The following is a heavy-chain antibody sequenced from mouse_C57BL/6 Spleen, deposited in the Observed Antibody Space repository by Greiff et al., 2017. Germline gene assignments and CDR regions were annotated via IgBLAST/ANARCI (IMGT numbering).Heavy chain of an antibody. J-gene: IGHJ2*01. Sequence: VQLQQSGAELVKPGASVKISCKASGYAFSSYWMNWVKQRPGKGLEWIGQIYPGDGDTNYNGKFKGKATLTADKSSSTAYMQLSSLTSEDSAVYFCARWGDYDGLNYFDYWGQGTTLTVSS. CDR2: IYPGDGDT. CDR3: ARWGDYDGLNYFDY. D-gene: IGHD2-4*01. CDR1: GYAFSSYW. V-gene: IGHV1-80*01.